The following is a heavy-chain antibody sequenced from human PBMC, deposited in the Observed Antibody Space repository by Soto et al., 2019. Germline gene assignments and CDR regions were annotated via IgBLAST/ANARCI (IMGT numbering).Heavy chain of an antibody. CDR1: GYTFTSYA. V-gene: IGHV1-3*01. J-gene: IGHJ6*02. D-gene: IGHD2-2*02. CDR3: ASEGGIVVVPAARPPDYDYFGMDG. CDR2: INAGNGNT. Sequence: QVQLVQSGAEVKKPGASVKVSCKASGYTFTSYAMHWVRQAPGQRLEWMGWINAGNGNTKYSQKFQGRVTITRDTSASTAYMELSSLRSEDTAVYYCASEGGIVVVPAARPPDYDYFGMDGWGQGTTGTVSS.